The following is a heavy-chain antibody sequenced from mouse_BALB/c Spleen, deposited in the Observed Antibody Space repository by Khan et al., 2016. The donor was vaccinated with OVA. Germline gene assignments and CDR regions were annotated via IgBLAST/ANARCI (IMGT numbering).Heavy chain of an antibody. Sequence: LVKTGASVKIFCKASGYPFTSYYIHWVKQSHGKSLEWIGFISCYNGATNYNQKFKGKAPITVDTSSRTAYLPFTSLTAEDSAVDCGARDGDYYAMDYWGQGTSVTVSS. D-gene: IGHD2-13*01. J-gene: IGHJ4*01. CDR3: ARDGDYYAMDY. CDR2: ISCYNGAT. V-gene: IGHV1S34*01. CDR1: GYPFTSYY.